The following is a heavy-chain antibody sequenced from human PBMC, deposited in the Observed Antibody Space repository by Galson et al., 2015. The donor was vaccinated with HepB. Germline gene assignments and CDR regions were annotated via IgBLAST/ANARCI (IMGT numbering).Heavy chain of an antibody. J-gene: IGHJ3*02. CDR1: GFTFSSYA. CDR2: ISYDGSNK. Sequence: SLRLSCAASGFTFSSYAMHWVRQAPGKGLEWVAVISYDGSNKYYADSVKGRFTISRDNSKNTLYLQMNSLRAVDTAVYYCARESNLGYCSGGSCYEGGGAFDIWGQGTMVTVSS. CDR3: ARESNLGYCSGGSCYEGGGAFDI. D-gene: IGHD2-15*01. V-gene: IGHV3-30-3*01.